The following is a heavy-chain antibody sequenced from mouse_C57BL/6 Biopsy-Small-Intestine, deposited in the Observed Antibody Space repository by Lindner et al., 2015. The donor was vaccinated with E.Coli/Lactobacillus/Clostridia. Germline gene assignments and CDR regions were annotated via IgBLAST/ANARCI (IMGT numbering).Heavy chain of an antibody. CDR1: GFSLTSYG. D-gene: IGHD2-3*01. V-gene: IGHV2-6*03. J-gene: IGHJ3*01. Sequence: VQLQESGPGLVAPSQSLSITCTVSGFSLTSYGVHWVRQPPGKGLEWLVVIWSDGSTTYNSALKSRLSISKDNSKSQVFLKMNSLQTDDTAMHYCATHWVVYDGYSFAYWGQGTLVTVSA. CDR2: IWSDGST. CDR3: ATHWVVYDGYSFAY.